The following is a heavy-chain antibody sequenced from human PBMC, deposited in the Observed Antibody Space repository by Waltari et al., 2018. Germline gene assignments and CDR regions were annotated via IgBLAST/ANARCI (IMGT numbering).Heavy chain of an antibody. Sequence: VRLVQSGAEMRKPGTTLKISCQVSGFEFGAIYVHLVRQAPEKGLEWVGLVDPGEGRTLYAETFQGRVTISADTSTNIVHMEVRGLRLEDAAVYYCTVSEVGKYFEKWGQGTLVTVSS. CDR2: VDPGEGRT. J-gene: IGHJ4*02. D-gene: IGHD3-10*01. V-gene: IGHV1-69-2*01. CDR1: GFEFGAIY. CDR3: TVSEVGKYFEK.